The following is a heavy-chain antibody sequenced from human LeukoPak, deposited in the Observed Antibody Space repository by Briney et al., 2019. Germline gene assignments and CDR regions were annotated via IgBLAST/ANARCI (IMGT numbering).Heavy chain of an antibody. J-gene: IGHJ4*02. Sequence: GGSLRLSCAASGFTFSSYEMNWVRQAPGKGLEWVSYISSSGSTIYYADSVKGRFTISRDNAKNSLYLQMNSLRAEDTAVYYCARDSHYYDSSGYYRVGFDYWGQGTLVTVSS. V-gene: IGHV3-48*03. CDR2: ISSSGSTI. CDR3: ARDSHYYDSSGYYRVGFDY. CDR1: GFTFSSYE. D-gene: IGHD3-22*01.